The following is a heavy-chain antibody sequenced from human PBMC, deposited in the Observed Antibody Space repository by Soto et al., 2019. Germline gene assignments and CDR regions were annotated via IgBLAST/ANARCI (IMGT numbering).Heavy chain of an antibody. CDR2: VYHNGRT. Sequence: NPSETLSLTCTVSGGSFKSGSYSWSWIRQPPGKGLEWIGYVYHNGRTRYNPSLKSRVSISMDTSKNQFSLNLDSVTAADTAVYFCARDFAYSASWGQGTLVTVSS. J-gene: IGHJ4*02. D-gene: IGHD3-3*01. CDR1: GGSFKSGSYS. CDR3: ARDFAYSAS. V-gene: IGHV4-61*01.